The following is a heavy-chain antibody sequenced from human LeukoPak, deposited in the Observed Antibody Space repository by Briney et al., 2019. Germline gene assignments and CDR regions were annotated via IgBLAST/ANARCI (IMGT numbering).Heavy chain of an antibody. J-gene: IGHJ3*02. CDR2: MYNSGST. CDR3: ARSYDSSGYYYAEAFDI. V-gene: IGHV4-59*08. CDR1: GGSISSYY. Sequence: SETLSLTCTVSGGSISSYYWSWIRQPPGKGLEWIGYMYNSGSTKYNPSLKSRVTILPDTPKNQFSLKLSSVTAADTAVYYCARSYDSSGYYYAEAFDIWGQGTMVTVSS. D-gene: IGHD3-22*01.